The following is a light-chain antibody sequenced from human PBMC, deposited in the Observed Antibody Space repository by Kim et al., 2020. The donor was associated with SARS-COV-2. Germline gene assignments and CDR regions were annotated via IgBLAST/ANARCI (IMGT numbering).Light chain of an antibody. CDR1: QSVSSN. CDR2: GAS. J-gene: IGKJ2*01. V-gene: IGKV3-15*01. CDR3: QQYNNWIMYT. Sequence: VSPGKSDTLSYSASQSVSSNLAWYQQKPGQAPRLLIYGASTRATGIPARFSGSGSGTEFTLTISSLQSEDFAVYYCQQYNNWIMYTFGQGTKLEI.